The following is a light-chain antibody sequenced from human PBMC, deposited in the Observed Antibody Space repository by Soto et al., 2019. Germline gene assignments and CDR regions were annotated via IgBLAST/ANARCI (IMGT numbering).Light chain of an antibody. J-gene: IGLJ3*02. CDR3: SSYTTTSTWV. V-gene: IGLV2-14*03. CDR2: EVT. Sequence: QSVLTQPASVSGSPGQSITISCTGTSSDVRDYNYVSWYQQHPGKAPKVIIYEVTNRPSGVSDRFSGSKSGNTASLTISGLQAADEAEYYCSSYTTTSTWVFCGGTKLTVL. CDR1: SSDVRDYNY.